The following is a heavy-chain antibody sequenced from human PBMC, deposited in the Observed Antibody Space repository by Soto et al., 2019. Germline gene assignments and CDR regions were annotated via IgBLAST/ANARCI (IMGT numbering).Heavy chain of an antibody. V-gene: IGHV4-34*01. Sequence: PSGALSLTCFVYCLPFSAYSWCWVRQPPGKGLEWIGEINHSGSTNYNPSLKSRVTISVDTSKNQFSLKLSSVTAADTAVYYCATRIRKGNVDYWGQGTLVTVSS. J-gene: IGHJ4*02. D-gene: IGHD2-15*01. CDR3: ATRIRKGNVDY. CDR1: CLPFSAYS. CDR2: INHSGST.